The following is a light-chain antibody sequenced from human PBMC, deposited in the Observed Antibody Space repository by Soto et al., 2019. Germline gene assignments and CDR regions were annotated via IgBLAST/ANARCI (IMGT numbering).Light chain of an antibody. Sequence: DIQMTQSPSTLSAFVGDRVTITCRASQSISTWLAWYQQKPGKAPKLLISKASSLESGVPSRFSGSGSGTEFTLTISSLQPDYVATYYCQQYNTYWTFGPGTKMEIK. V-gene: IGKV1-5*03. CDR3: QQYNTYWT. J-gene: IGKJ1*01. CDR1: QSISTW. CDR2: KAS.